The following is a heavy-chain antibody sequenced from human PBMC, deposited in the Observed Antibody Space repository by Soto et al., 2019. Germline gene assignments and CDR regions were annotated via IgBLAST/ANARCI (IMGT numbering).Heavy chain of an antibody. CDR2: IIPIFGTA. D-gene: IGHD5-12*01. CDR3: ASPPISATTVNYYYGMDV. V-gene: IGHV1-69*12. Sequence: QVQLVQSGAEVKKPGSSVKVSCKASGGTFSSYAISWVRQAPGQGLEWMGGIIPIFGTADYAQKFQGRVTITADESTSTASMEPSSLISEDTAVYYCASPPISATTVNYYYGMDVWGQGTTVTVSS. J-gene: IGHJ6*02. CDR1: GGTFSSYA.